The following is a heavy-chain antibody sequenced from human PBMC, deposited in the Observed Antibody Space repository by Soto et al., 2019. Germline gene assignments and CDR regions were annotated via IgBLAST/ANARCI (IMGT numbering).Heavy chain of an antibody. V-gene: IGHV2-5*02. D-gene: IGHD2-15*01. CDR3: AHSYCSGGSCYYATPDLYPFDP. CDR1: GFSLSTSGVG. Sequence: SGPTLVNPTQTLTLTCTFSGFSLSTSGVGVGWIRQPPGKALEWLALIYWDDDKRYSPSLKSRLTITKDTSKNQVVLTMTNMDPVDTATYYCAHSYCSGGSCYYATPDLYPFDPWGQGTLVTVSS. CDR2: IYWDDDK. J-gene: IGHJ5*02.